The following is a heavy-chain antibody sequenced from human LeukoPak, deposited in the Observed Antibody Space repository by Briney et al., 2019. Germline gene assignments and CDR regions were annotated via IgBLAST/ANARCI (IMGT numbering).Heavy chain of an antibody. CDR1: GYTFTTYG. CDR3: ARTSHESVLYWSDP. D-gene: IGHD3-16*01. Sequence: ASVKVSCKASGYTFTTYGISWVRQAPGQGLEWMGWISGYNGNTNYAQKFQGRVTMTTDTSTSTAYMELRSLRSDDTAVYYCARTSHESVLYWSDPWGQGTLVTVSS. J-gene: IGHJ5*02. CDR2: ISGYNGNT. V-gene: IGHV1-18*01.